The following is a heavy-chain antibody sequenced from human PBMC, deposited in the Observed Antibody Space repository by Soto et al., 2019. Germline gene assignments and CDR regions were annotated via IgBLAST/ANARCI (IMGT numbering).Heavy chain of an antibody. J-gene: IGHJ4*02. CDR2: ISSSSSYI. CDR3: ASEIPKIAVAEGDY. CDR1: GFTFSSYS. D-gene: IGHD6-19*01. V-gene: IGHV3-21*01. Sequence: PGGSLRLSCAASGFTFSSYSMNWVRQAPGKGLEWVSSISSSSSYIYYADSVKGRFTISRDNAKNSLYLQMNSLRAEDTAVYYCASEIPKIAVAEGDYWGQGTLVTVSS.